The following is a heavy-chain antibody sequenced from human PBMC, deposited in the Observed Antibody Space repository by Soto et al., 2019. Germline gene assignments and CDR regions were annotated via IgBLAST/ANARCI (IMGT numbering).Heavy chain of an antibody. CDR3: ARIPQVVPAAIGWFDP. Sequence: EVQLVESGGGLVKPGGSLRLSCAASGFTFSSYSMNWVRQAPGKGLEWVSSIRSSSSYIYYADSVKGRFTISRDNAKNSLYLQMNSLRAEDTAVYYCARIPQVVPAAIGWFDPWGQGTLVTVSS. CDR1: GFTFSSYS. D-gene: IGHD2-2*01. J-gene: IGHJ5*02. CDR2: IRSSSSYI. V-gene: IGHV3-21*01.